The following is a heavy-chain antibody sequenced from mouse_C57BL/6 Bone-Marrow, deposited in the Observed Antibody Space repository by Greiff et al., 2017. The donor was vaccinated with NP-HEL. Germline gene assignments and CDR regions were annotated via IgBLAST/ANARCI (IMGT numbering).Heavy chain of an antibody. V-gene: IGHV1-75*01. Sequence: LQESGPELVKPGASVKISCKASGYTFTDYYINWVKQRPGQGLEWIGWIFPGSGSTYYNEKFKGKATLTVDKSSSTAYMLLSSLTSEDSAVYVCAPYYSNPYYAMDYWGQGTSVTVSS. CDR1: GYTFTDYY. CDR3: APYYSNPYYAMDY. D-gene: IGHD2-5*01. CDR2: IFPGSGST. J-gene: IGHJ4*01.